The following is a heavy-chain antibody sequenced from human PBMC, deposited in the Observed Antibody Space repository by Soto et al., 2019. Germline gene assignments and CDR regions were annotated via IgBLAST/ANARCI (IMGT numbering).Heavy chain of an antibody. CDR1: GYTFTSYY. Sequence: ASVKVSCKASGYTFTSYYMHWVRQAPGQGLEWMGIINPSGGSTSYAQKFQGRVTMTRDTSTSTVYMELSSLRSEDTAVYYCARDSVQNQDYYYMDVWGKGTTVTVSS. D-gene: IGHD2-2*01. V-gene: IGHV1-46*03. CDR3: ARDSVQNQDYYYMDV. CDR2: INPSGGST. J-gene: IGHJ6*03.